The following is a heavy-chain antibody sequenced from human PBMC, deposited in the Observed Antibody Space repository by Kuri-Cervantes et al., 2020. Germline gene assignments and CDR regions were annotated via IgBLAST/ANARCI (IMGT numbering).Heavy chain of an antibody. J-gene: IGHJ4*02. CDR2: ISWNSGSI. Sequence: SLKISCAASGFTFDDYAMHWVRQAPGKGLEWVSGISWNSGSIGYADSVKGRFTISRDNSKNTLYLQMNSLRAEDTAVYYCASSDYDILTGSNFDYWGQGTLVTVSS. CDR3: ASSDYDILTGSNFDY. D-gene: IGHD3-9*01. CDR1: GFTFDDYA. V-gene: IGHV3-9*01.